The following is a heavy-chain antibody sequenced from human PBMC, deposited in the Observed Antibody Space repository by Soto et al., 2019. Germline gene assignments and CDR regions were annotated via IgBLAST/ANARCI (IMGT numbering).Heavy chain of an antibody. CDR1: GGSISSGDYY. D-gene: IGHD3-10*01. Sequence: QVQLQESGPGLVKPSQTLSLTCTVSGGSISSGDYYWSWIRQPPGKGLEWIGYIYYSGSTYYNPSLKSRVTISVATSKNQFSLQLSSVTAADSAVYYCARSWFGEFPLFDPWGQGTLVTVSS. CDR2: IYYSGST. CDR3: ARSWFGEFPLFDP. V-gene: IGHV4-30-4*01. J-gene: IGHJ5*02.